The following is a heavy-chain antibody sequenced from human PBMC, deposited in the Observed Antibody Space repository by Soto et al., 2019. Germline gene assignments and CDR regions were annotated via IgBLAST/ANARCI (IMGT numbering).Heavy chain of an antibody. CDR3: ARAYCTNGVCSHFDY. D-gene: IGHD2-8*01. Sequence: GASVKVSCKASGGTFSSYAISWVRQAPGQGLEWMGGIIPILGIANYAQKFQGRVTITADKSTSTAYMELSSLRSEDTAVYYCARAYCTNGVCSHFDYWGQGTLVTVSS. CDR2: IIPILGIA. J-gene: IGHJ4*02. V-gene: IGHV1-69*10. CDR1: GGTFSSYA.